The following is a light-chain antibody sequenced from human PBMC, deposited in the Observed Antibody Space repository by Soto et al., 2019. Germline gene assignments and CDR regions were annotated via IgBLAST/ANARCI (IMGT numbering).Light chain of an antibody. CDR1: QGISSY. V-gene: IGKV1-8*01. CDR2: AAS. J-gene: IGKJ4*01. Sequence: AIRMTQSPSSFSASTGDRVTITCRASQGISSYLAWYQQKPGKAPKLLIYAASTLQSRVPSRFSGSGSGTDFTLTISCLQSEDFATYYCQQYYSYPLLTFGGGTKVEIK. CDR3: QQYYSYPLLT.